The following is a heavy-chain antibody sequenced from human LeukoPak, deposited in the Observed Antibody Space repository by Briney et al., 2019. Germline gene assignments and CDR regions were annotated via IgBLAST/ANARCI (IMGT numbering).Heavy chain of an antibody. Sequence: ASVKVSCKASGYTFTSYDINWVRQATGQGLEWMGWMNPNSGNTGYAQKFQGRVTITRDTSASTAYMELSSLRSEDTAVYYCARGSTYYYGMDVWGQGTTVTVSS. J-gene: IGHJ6*02. CDR1: GYTFTSYD. CDR3: ARGSTYYYGMDV. D-gene: IGHD6-13*01. CDR2: MNPNSGNT. V-gene: IGHV1-8*01.